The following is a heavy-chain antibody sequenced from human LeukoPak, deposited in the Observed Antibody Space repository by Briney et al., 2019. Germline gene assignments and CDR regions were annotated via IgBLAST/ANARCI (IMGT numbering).Heavy chain of an antibody. CDR3: AGCGDYDY. D-gene: IGHD4-17*01. CDR1: GGSVNSGSFY. J-gene: IGHJ4*02. V-gene: IGHV4-31*03. CDR2: IYYTGST. Sequence: PSETLSLTCTVSGGSVNSGSFYWSWIRQHPGKGLEWIGCIYYTGSTYYNPSLKGRVTISVDTSKNQFSLKLSSVTAADTAVYYCAGCGDYDYWGQGTLVTVSS.